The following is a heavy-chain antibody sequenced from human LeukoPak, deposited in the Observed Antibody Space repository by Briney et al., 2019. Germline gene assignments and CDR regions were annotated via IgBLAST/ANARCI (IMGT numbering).Heavy chain of an antibody. CDR2: FDPEDGET. V-gene: IGHV1-24*01. CDR1: GYTLTELS. D-gene: IGHD1-26*01. Sequence: ASVKVSCKVSGYTLTELSMHWVRQAPGKGLEWMGGFDPEDGETIYAQKFQGRVTMTEDTSTDTAYMELSSLRSEDTAAYYCATLSSGSFPLGAYYYYGMDVWGQGTTVTVSS. CDR3: ATLSSGSFPLGAYYYYGMDV. J-gene: IGHJ6*02.